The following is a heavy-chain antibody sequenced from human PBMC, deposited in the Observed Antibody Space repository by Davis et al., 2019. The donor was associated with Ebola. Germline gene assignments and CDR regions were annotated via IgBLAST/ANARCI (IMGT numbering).Heavy chain of an antibody. CDR1: GYTFTSYG. CDR3: ARERAYYYGSGSLVYGMDV. V-gene: IGHV1-18*01. Sequence: ASVKVSCKASGYTFTSYGISWVRQAPGQGLEWMGWISAYNGNTNYAQKLQGRVTMTTDTSTSTAYMELSSLRSEDTAVYYCARERAYYYGSGSLVYGMDVWGQGTTVTVSS. CDR2: ISAYNGNT. J-gene: IGHJ6*02. D-gene: IGHD3-10*01.